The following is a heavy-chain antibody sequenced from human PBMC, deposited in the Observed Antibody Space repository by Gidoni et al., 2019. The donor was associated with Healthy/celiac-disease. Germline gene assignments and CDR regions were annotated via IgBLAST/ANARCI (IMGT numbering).Heavy chain of an antibody. D-gene: IGHD3-22*01. V-gene: IGHV3-30*18. CDR1: GFTFSSYA. CDR2: ISYDGSNK. CDR3: AKGDSDYYDSSGYWGGAFDI. Sequence: QVQLVESGGGVVQPGRSLRLSCAASGFTFSSYAMHWVRQAPGKGLEWVAVISYDGSNKYYADSVKGRFTISRDNSKNTLYLQMNSLRAEDTAVYYCAKGDSDYYDSSGYWGGAFDIWGQGTMVTVSS. J-gene: IGHJ3*02.